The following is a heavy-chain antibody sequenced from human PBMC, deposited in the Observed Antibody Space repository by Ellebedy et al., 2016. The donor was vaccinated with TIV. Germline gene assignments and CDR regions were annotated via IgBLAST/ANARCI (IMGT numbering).Heavy chain of an antibody. CDR3: TTGPFDI. Sequence: GESLKISCAASGFTFSNAWMNWVRQAPGKGLEWVGRIKSKSDGGTTDYATPVKGRFTVSRDDSKNTLYLQMNSLKTEDTAVYYCTTGPFDIWGRGTMVTVSS. V-gene: IGHV3-15*07. CDR2: IKSKSDGGTT. CDR1: GFTFSNAW. J-gene: IGHJ3*02.